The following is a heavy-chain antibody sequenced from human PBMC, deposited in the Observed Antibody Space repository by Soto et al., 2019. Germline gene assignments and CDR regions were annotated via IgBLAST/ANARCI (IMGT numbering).Heavy chain of an antibody. CDR3: ARDLIRYCSSTSCFSFDY. V-gene: IGHV3-33*01. CDR2: IWYDGSNK. J-gene: IGHJ4*02. D-gene: IGHD2-2*01. CDR1: GFTFSSYG. Sequence: GGSLRLSCAASGFTFSSYGMHWVRQAPGKGLEWVAVIWYDGSNKYYADSVKGRFTISRDNSKNTLYLQMNSLRAEDTAVYYCARDLIRYCSSTSCFSFDYWGQGTLVTVSS.